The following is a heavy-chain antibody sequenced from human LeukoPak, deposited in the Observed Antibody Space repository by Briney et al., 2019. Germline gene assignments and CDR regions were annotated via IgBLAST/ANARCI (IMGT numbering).Heavy chain of an antibody. J-gene: IGHJ4*02. Sequence: GGSLRLSCAASGFTFSSYAVSWVRQAPGKGLEWVSSISGSGVATYSADSVKGRFTISRDNSKNTLYLQMNSLRAEDTAVYYCARELSIVGATTHFDYWGQGTLVTVSS. CDR3: ARELSIVGATTHFDY. D-gene: IGHD1-26*01. CDR2: ISGSGVAT. CDR1: GFTFSSYA. V-gene: IGHV3-23*01.